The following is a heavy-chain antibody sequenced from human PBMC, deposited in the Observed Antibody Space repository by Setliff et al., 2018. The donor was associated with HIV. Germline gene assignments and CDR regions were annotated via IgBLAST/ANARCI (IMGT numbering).Heavy chain of an antibody. V-gene: IGHV4-61*02. Sequence: LSLTCTVSGGSISSGIYYWSWIRQPAGKGLEWIGRIYTSGSTNYNPSLKSRVTISVDTSKNQFSLKLSSVTAADTAVYYCARGGSGSPFDYWGQGTLVTVSS. CDR1: GGSISSGIYY. J-gene: IGHJ4*02. D-gene: IGHD1-26*01. CDR2: IYTSGST. CDR3: ARGGSGSPFDY.